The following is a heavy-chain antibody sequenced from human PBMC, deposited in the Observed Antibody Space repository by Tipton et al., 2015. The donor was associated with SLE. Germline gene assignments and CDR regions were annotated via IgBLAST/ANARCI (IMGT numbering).Heavy chain of an antibody. Sequence: TLSLTCTVSDVSISSGGYYWNWIRQHPGKGLEWVGNIHYRGSTYYTPSPKSRVTISVDKSKNQFSLQLSSVTAADTGVYYCVASGYPLGSFDVWGQGTMVTVS. CDR1: DVSISSGGYY. D-gene: IGHD3-9*01. CDR2: IHYRGST. J-gene: IGHJ3*01. CDR3: VASGYPLGSFDV. V-gene: IGHV4-31*03.